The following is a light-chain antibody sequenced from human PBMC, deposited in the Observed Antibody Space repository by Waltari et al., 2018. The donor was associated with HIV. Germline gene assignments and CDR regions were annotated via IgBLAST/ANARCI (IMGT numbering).Light chain of an antibody. CDR2: SNN. J-gene: IGLJ2*01. CDR1: SSNIGSNT. V-gene: IGLV1-44*01. Sequence: QSVLTQPPSASGTPGQRVTISCSGSSSNIGSNTVTWYQQPPGTAPKLLIYSNNQRPSGVPDRFSGSKSGTSASLAISGLQSEDEADYYCAAWDGSLNGHVVFGGGTKLTVL. CDR3: AAWDGSLNGHVV.